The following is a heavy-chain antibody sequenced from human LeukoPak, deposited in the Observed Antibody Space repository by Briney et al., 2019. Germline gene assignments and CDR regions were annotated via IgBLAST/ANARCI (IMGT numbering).Heavy chain of an antibody. J-gene: IGHJ3*02. CDR2: IYSGGTT. D-gene: IGHD1-26*01. Sequence: GGSLRLFCAASGFTVSSSYMSWGRQAPGKGLEWVSIIYSGGTTYYADSVQGRFTISRDNSKNTLYLQLNSLRAEDTAVYYCAKRGDTLQAFDIWGQGTMVTVSS. CDR3: AKRGDTLQAFDI. CDR1: GFTVSSSY. V-gene: IGHV3-53*01.